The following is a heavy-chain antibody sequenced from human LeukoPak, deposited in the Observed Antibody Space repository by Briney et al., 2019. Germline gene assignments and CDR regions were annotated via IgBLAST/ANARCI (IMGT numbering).Heavy chain of an antibody. D-gene: IGHD2-15*01. CDR2: IYYSGST. CDR3: ARDPGSPRGYFDL. Sequence: SETLSLTCTVSGGSISTGGYYWSWIRQHPGKGLEWIGNIYYSGSTYYSPSLKSRVTISVDRSKNQFSLKLSSMTAADTAVYYCARDPGSPRGYFDLWGRGTLVTVSS. CDR1: GGSISTGGYY. V-gene: IGHV4-30-4*01. J-gene: IGHJ2*01.